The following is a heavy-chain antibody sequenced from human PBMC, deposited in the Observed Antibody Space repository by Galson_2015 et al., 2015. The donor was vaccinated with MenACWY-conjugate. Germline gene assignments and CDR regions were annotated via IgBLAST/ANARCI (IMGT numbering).Heavy chain of an antibody. D-gene: IGHD5-18*01. Sequence: SLRLSCAASGFTFSTYDMHWVRQALGKGLEWVALFSYGGSSKYYSDSVKGRFTISRDNSKNTLYLQMNSLRAEDTAVYYCAAGYSYGDYWGQGTLVTVSS. V-gene: IGHV3-30*03. CDR3: AAGYSYGDY. CDR1: GFTFSTYD. J-gene: IGHJ4*02. CDR2: FSYGGSSK.